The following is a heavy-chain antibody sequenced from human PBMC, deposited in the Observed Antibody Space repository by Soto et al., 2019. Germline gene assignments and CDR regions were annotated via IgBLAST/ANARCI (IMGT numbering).Heavy chain of an antibody. J-gene: IGHJ4*02. CDR1: GGSISSGGYY. Sequence: QVQLQESGPGLVKPSQTLSLTCTVSGGSISSGGYYWSWIRQHPGKGLEWIGYIYYSGSTYYNPSLRSRVTISVDTSKNQFSLKLSSVTAADTAVYYCARGGLLGVDTAMDWGQGTLVTVSS. V-gene: IGHV4-31*03. CDR3: ARGGLLGVDTAMD. CDR2: IYYSGST. D-gene: IGHD5-18*01.